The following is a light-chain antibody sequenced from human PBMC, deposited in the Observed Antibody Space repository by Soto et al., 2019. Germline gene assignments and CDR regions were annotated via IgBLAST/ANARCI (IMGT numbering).Light chain of an antibody. CDR3: QQYYTTPPTLT. CDR2: WAS. CDR1: QSVLYTSNNKNY. J-gene: IGKJ4*01. Sequence: DIVMTQSPDSLAVSLGERATVNCKSSQSVLYTSNNKNYLAWYQQKPGQPPKLFISWASTRESGVPDRFSGSGSGTDFTLTISSRQAEDVAVYYCQQYYTTPPTLTFGGGTKVEIK. V-gene: IGKV4-1*01.